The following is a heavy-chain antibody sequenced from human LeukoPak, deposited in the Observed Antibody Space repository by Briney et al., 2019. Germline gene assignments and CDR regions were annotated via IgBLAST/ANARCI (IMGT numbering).Heavy chain of an antibody. J-gene: IGHJ4*02. CDR3: ARAVGAMRALDY. D-gene: IGHD1-26*01. CDR1: GFTFSSYE. CDR2: ISSSGSTI. Sequence: GGSLRLSCAASGFTFSSYEMNWVRQAPGKGLEWVSYISSSGSTIYYADSVKGRFTISRDNAKNSLYLQMNSLRAEDTAVYYCARAVGAMRALDYWGQGTLVTVSS. V-gene: IGHV3-48*03.